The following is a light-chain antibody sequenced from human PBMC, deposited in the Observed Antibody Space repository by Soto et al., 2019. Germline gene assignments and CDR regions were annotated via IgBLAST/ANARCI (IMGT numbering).Light chain of an antibody. Sequence: QSALTQPASVSGSPGQSIAISCTGTSSDVGGYNYVSWYQQHPGKTPNLMIYDVSNRPSGVSNRFSGPKSGNTASLTISGLQAEDEADYYCSSYTSSITWVFGGGTKLTVL. V-gene: IGLV2-14*01. CDR3: SSYTSSITWV. CDR1: SSDVGGYNY. CDR2: DVS. J-gene: IGLJ3*02.